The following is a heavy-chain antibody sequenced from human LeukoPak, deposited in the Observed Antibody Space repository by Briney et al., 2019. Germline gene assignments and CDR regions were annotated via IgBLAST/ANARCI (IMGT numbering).Heavy chain of an antibody. CDR3: ARDERGTGDSSDYYDPPFDY. D-gene: IGHD3-22*01. V-gene: IGHV1-18*01. CDR1: GYTFTSYG. Sequence: GASVKVSCKASGYTFTSYGISWVRQAPGRGLEWMGWISAYNGNTNYAQKLQGRVTMTTDTSTSTAYMELRSLRSDDTAVYYCARDERGTGDSSDYYDPPFDYWGQGTLVTVSS. CDR2: ISAYNGNT. J-gene: IGHJ4*02.